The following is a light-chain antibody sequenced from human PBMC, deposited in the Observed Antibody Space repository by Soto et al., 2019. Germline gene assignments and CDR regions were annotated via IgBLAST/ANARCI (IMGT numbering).Light chain of an antibody. V-gene: IGKV3-11*01. J-gene: IGKJ5*01. CDR1: QGVNSY. Sequence: EIVLTQSPATLSLSPGERATLSCRASQGVNSYLAWYNQKPSQAPRLLIYDASNRATGIPARFSGSGSGTDFTLTISSLEPEDFAVYYCQQRSNWPPITFGQGTRLEIK. CDR3: QQRSNWPPIT. CDR2: DAS.